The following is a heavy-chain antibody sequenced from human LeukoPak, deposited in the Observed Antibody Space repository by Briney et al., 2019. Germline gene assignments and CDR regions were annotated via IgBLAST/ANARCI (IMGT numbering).Heavy chain of an antibody. CDR1: GGSFSGYY. CDR3: ARVVWGHDYPGS. Sequence: SETLSLTCAVYGGSFSGYYWSWIRQPPGKGLEWIGEINHSGSTNYNPSLKSRVTISVDTPKNQFSLQLNSVTPEDTAVYYCARVVWGHDYPGSWGQGTPVTVSS. V-gene: IGHV4-34*01. J-gene: IGHJ4*02. CDR2: INHSGST. D-gene: IGHD4/OR15-4a*01.